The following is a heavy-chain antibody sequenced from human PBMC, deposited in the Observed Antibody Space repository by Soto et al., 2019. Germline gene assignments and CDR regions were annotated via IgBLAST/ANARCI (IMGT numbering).Heavy chain of an antibody. CDR2: VYHSGST. Sequence: SETLSLTCAVSGGSISTSNWWSWVRQPPGKGLEWIGEVYHSGSTNYNPSFKSRVAMSVDKSKNQFSLKLNSVTAADTALYYCARDHSREIFGYYYGMDVWGQGTTVTVSS. D-gene: IGHD3-9*01. CDR1: GGSISTSNW. CDR3: ARDHSREIFGYYYGMDV. J-gene: IGHJ6*02. V-gene: IGHV4-4*02.